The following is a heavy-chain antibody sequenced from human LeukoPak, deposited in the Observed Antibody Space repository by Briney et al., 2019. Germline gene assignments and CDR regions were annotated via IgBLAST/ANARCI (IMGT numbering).Heavy chain of an antibody. J-gene: IGHJ4*02. D-gene: IGHD3-9*01. CDR1: GFTFSLYW. V-gene: IGHV3-7*03. CDR2: IKQDGSEK. CDR3: AGGTGFIIKD. Sequence: GSLRLSCAASGFTFSLYWMNWVRRAPGKGLEWVANIKQDGSEKNYVDSVKGRFTISRDNAKNSLYLQMNNLRVEDTAMYYCAGGTGFIIKDWGQGTLVTVSS.